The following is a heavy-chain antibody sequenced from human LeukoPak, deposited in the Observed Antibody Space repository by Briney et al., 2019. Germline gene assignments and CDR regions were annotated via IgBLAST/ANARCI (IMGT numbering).Heavy chain of an antibody. CDR1: GFTFNNYG. D-gene: IGHD1-26*01. J-gene: IGHJ3*02. Sequence: GGSLTLSCAASGFTFNNYGMHWVRQAPGKGLEWVAVIWYDGSDKYYADSVKGRFTISRDNSKNTLYLQMNSLRAEDTAVYYCARAVGATYAFDIWGQGTMVTVSS. CDR3: ARAVGATYAFDI. CDR2: IWYDGSDK. V-gene: IGHV3-33*01.